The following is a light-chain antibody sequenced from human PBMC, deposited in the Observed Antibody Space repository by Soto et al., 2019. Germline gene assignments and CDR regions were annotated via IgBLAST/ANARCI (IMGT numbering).Light chain of an antibody. CDR3: QESYSTS. Sequence: DTQMTQSPSSLSASVGDRVAITCQASRDITDYLNWYQQKPGEAPKLLIYDASKLGTGVPSRFSGSGSGTDFTLTISSLQPEDIATYYCQESYSTSFGQGTKVEIK. CDR1: RDITDY. V-gene: IGKV1-33*01. CDR2: DAS. J-gene: IGKJ1*01.